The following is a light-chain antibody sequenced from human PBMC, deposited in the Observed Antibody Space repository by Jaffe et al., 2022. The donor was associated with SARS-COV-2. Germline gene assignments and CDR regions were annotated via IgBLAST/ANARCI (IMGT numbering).Light chain of an antibody. V-gene: IGKV3-20*01. CDR3: QQYGNSPET. CDR1: QSVSKNY. J-gene: IGKJ3*01. Sequence: EIVLTQSPGTLSLSPGESATLSCRASQSVSKNYLAWYQQKRGQAPRLLIYGASNRATGIPDRFSGSGSGTDFTLTVSRLEPEDSAVYYCQQYGNSPETFGPGTEVDIK. CDR2: GAS.